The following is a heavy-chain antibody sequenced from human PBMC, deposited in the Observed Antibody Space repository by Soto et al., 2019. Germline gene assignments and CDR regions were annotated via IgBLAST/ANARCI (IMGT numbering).Heavy chain of an antibody. CDR3: ARDRVGMDV. CDR1: GFTFSSYN. J-gene: IGHJ6*02. V-gene: IGHV3-21*01. Sequence: PGGSLRLSCAASGFTFSSYNVNWVRQAPGKGLEWVSSIGSSSTYTYYAGSLKGRLIISRDNAKNSVYLQINSLRAEDTAVYYCARDRVGMDVWGQGTPVTVSS. CDR2: IGSSSTYT.